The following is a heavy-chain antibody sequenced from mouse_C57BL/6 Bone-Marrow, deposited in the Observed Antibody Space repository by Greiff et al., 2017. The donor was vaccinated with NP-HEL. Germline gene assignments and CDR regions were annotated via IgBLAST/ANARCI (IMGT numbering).Heavy chain of an antibody. V-gene: IGHV1-54*01. J-gene: IGHJ4*01. CDR2: INPGSGGT. D-gene: IGHD4-1*01. Sequence: LQESGAELVRPGTSVKVSCKASGYAFTNYLIEWVKQRPGQGLEWIGVINPGSGGTNYNEKFKGKATLTADKSSSTAYMQLSSLTSEDSAVYFCARDWDDYYAMDYWGQGTSVTVSS. CDR1: GYAFTNYL. CDR3: ARDWDDYYAMDY.